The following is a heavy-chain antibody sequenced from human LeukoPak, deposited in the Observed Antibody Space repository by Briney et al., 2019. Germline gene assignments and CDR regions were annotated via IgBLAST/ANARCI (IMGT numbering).Heavy chain of an antibody. Sequence: GGSLRLSCAASGFTFSDYYMSWIPQAPGKGLEWVAYIIDTASPIFYADSVKGRFIISSDNAKTSLFLQMNSLRAEDTAVYSCARLRITLGSFDYWGQGALVTVSS. CDR3: ARLRITLGSFDY. J-gene: IGHJ4*02. CDR1: GFTFSDYY. V-gene: IGHV3-11*01. CDR2: IIDTASPI.